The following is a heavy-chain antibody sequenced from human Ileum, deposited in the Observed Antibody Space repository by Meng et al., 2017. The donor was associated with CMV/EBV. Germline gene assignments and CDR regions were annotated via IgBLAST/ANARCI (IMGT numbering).Heavy chain of an antibody. Sequence: ASVKVSCKASGYTFTGYYMHWVRQAPGQGLEWMGWINPNSGGTNYAQKFQGRVTMTRDTSISTAYMELSRLRSDDTAVYYCAISPRSIAVAVRGFDPWGQGTVVTVSS. D-gene: IGHD6-19*01. CDR3: AISPRSIAVAVRGFDP. J-gene: IGHJ5*02. CDR1: GYTFTGYY. CDR2: INPNSGGT. V-gene: IGHV1-2*02.